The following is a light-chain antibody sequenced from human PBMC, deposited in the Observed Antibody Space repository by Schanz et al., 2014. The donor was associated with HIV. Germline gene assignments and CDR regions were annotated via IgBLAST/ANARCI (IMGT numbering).Light chain of an antibody. CDR1: SSDVGGYDF. J-gene: IGLJ2*01. CDR3: SSYAGNSNNLNVV. V-gene: IGLV2-8*01. CDR2: EVT. Sequence: QSVLTQPPSASGSPGQSVTITCTGTSSDVGGYDFVSWYQQHPGKAPKLMIYEVTKRPLGVPNRFSGSKSGNTASLTVSGLQAEDEADYYCSSYAGNSNNLNVVFGGGTKLIVL.